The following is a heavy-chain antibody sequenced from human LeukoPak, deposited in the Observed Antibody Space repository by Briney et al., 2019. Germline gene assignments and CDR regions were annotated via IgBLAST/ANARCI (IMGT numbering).Heavy chain of an antibody. CDR3: ARSRSSWWYFDS. CDR2: IYPGDSDT. J-gene: IGHJ4*01. Sequence: GESLKISCKGVGYSFRSPWIGWVRQMPGKGLEWMGIIYPGDSDTRYNPSFRGQVTISADKSISTAYLQWRSLKASDTAMYYCARSRSSWWYFDSWGQGTLVTVSS. CDR1: GYSFRSPW. V-gene: IGHV5-51*01. D-gene: IGHD6-13*01.